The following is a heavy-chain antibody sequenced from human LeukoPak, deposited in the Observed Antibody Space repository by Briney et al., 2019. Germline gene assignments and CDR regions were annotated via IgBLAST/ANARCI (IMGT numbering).Heavy chain of an antibody. V-gene: IGHV3-33*06. CDR3: AKESYDFWSGYSFDY. D-gene: IGHD3-3*01. CDR1: GFTFSSYG. J-gene: IGHJ4*02. Sequence: GGSLRLSCAASGFTFSSYGMHWVRQAPGKGLEGVAVIWYDGSNKYYADSVKGRFTISRDNSKNTLYLQMNSLRAEDTAVYYCAKESYDFWSGYSFDYWGQGTLVTVSS. CDR2: IWYDGSNK.